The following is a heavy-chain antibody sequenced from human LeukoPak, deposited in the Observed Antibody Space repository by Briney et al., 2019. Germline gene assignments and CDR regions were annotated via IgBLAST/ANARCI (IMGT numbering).Heavy chain of an antibody. CDR2: IYYSGST. CDR1: GGSISSYY. D-gene: IGHD2-15*01. V-gene: IGHV4-59*01. Sequence: PSETLSLTCTVSGGSISSYYWSWIRQPPGKGLEWIGYIYYSGSTNYNPSLKSRVTISVDTSKYQFSLKLSSVTAADTAVYYCARVRIGFDYWGQGTLVTVSS. J-gene: IGHJ4*02. CDR3: ARVRIGFDY.